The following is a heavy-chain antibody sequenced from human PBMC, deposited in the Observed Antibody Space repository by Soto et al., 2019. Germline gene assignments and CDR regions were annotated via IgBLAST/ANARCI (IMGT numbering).Heavy chain of an antibody. CDR2: ISDSGATT. D-gene: IGHD2-15*01. V-gene: IGHV3-23*01. J-gene: IGHJ4*02. CDR3: AKEDTASGGIDY. CDR1: GFSFSDSA. Sequence: GGSLRLSCAASGFSFSDSAMSWVRQAPGKGLEWVSGISDSGATTYYADSVRGRFTISRDNSKNTFSLQMKDLRAEDSATYYCAKEDTASGGIDYWGQGTLVTVSS.